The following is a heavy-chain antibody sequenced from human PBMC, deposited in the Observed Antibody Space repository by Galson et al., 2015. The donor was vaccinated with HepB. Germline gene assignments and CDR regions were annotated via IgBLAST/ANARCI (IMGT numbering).Heavy chain of an antibody. J-gene: IGHJ3*02. V-gene: IGHV4-30-4*01. CDR2: IYYSGST. Sequence: TLSLTCTVSGGSIRSGDYYWSWIRQPPGKGLEWIGYIYYSGSTYYNPSLKSRVTISVDTSKNQFSLKLSSVTAADTAVYYCARDSPRGRGNSNPHAFDIWGQGTMVTVSS. CDR3: ARDSPRGRGNSNPHAFDI. D-gene: IGHD4-23*01. CDR1: GGSIRSGDYY.